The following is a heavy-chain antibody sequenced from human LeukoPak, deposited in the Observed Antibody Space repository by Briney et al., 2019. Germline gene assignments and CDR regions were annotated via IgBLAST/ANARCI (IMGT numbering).Heavy chain of an antibody. J-gene: IGHJ4*02. CDR1: GGSFSGYY. D-gene: IGHD1-26*01. V-gene: IGHV4-34*01. Sequence: PSGTLSLTCAVYGGSFSGYYWSWIRQPPGKGLEWIGEINHSGSTNYNPSLKSRVTISVDTSKNQFSLKLSSVIAADTAVYYCARTVGATLALDYWGQGTLVTVSS. CDR3: ARTVGATLALDY. CDR2: INHSGST.